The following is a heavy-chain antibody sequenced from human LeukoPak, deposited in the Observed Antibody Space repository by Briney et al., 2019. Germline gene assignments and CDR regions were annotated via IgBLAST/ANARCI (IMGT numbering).Heavy chain of an antibody. CDR2: TYYRSRWYN. V-gene: IGHV6-1*01. CDR1: GDSVSSNNAA. CDR3: ARDYASSKRGFYFYMDV. D-gene: IGHD3-10*01. J-gene: IGHJ6*03. Sequence: QTLSLTCAISGDSVSSNNAAWNWMRQSPSRGLEWLGRTYYRSRWYNDYAVSVKSRVIISPDTSKNQFSLQLNSVTPEDTALYFCARDYASSKRGFYFYMDVWGKGTTVTVSS.